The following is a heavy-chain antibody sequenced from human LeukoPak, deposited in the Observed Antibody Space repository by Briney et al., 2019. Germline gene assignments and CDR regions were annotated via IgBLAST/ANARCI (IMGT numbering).Heavy chain of an antibody. CDR1: GYTFTSYG. J-gene: IGHJ4*02. CDR2: INPSGGST. Sequence: ASVKVSCKASGYTFTSYGISWVRQAPGQGLEWMGIINPSGGSTSYAQKFQGRVTMTRDTSTSTVYMELSSLRSEDTAVYYCARDGRGSLDYWGQGTLVTVSS. CDR3: ARDGRGSLDY. D-gene: IGHD3-10*01. V-gene: IGHV1-46*01.